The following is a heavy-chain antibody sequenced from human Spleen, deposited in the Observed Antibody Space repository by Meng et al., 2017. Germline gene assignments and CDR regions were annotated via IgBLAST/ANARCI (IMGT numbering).Heavy chain of an antibody. J-gene: IGHJ3*02. CDR1: GYSFTSYY. V-gene: IGHV1-46*01. CDR3: TRELITGTLDI. Sequence: ASVKVSCKASGYSFTSYYVHFVRQAPGQGLEWMGLINPIGGTTTYAQNFQGRVTMTRDTSTTTVYMELSSLKSEDTAVYYCTRELITGTLDIWGQGTMVTV. D-gene: IGHD1-20*01. CDR2: INPIGGTT.